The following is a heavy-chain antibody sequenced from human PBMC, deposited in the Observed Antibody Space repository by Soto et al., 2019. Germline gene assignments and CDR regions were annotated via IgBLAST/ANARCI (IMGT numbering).Heavy chain of an antibody. CDR2: ISGNSGSI. CDR1: GFTFDDCA. D-gene: IGHD6-19*01. Sequence: EVQVVESGGGLVQPGRSLRLSCAASGFTFDDCAMHWVRQTPGKGLEWVSGISGNSGSIGYADSVKGRFTISRDNAKNSLYMQMTSLRSEDTASYYCAKAASIAVARGRFDSWGQGTLVTVSS. J-gene: IGHJ4*02. CDR3: AKAASIAVARGRFDS. V-gene: IGHV3-9*01.